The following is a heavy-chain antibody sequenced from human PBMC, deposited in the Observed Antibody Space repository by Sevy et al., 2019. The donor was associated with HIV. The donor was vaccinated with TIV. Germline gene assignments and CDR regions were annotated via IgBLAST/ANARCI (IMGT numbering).Heavy chain of an antibody. CDR3: VRVSYDSSGYFWRGYDY. D-gene: IGHD3-22*01. V-gene: IGHV3-30-3*01. Sequence: GGSLRLSCAASGFTFRSHAMHWVRQAPGKGLEWVAVISYDGSNKYYTDSVKGRFTVSRDNSKNTLYLQMNSLRAKDRAVYYCVRVSYDSSGYFWRGYDYWGQGTLVTVSS. CDR2: ISYDGSNK. CDR1: GFTFRSHA. J-gene: IGHJ4*02.